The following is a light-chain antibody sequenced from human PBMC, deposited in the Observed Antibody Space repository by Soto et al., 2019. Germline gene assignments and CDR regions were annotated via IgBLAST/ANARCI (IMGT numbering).Light chain of an antibody. CDR1: SSNIGTGYD. Sequence: QSALAQPPSASGSPGQSVTISCTGSSSNIGTGYDVHWYQQLPGTAPKLLIYANFNRPSGVPDRFSGSKSGTSASLAITGLQAEDEADYYCQSYDSSLSGYVIFGGGTKLTVL. CDR3: QSYDSSLSGYVI. J-gene: IGLJ2*01. V-gene: IGLV1-40*01. CDR2: ANF.